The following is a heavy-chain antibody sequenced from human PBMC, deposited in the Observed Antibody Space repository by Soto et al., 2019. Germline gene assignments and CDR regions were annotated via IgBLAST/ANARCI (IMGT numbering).Heavy chain of an antibody. Sequence: PSETLSLTCAVYGGSFSGYYWSWIRQPPGKGLEWIGEINHSGSTNYNPSLKSRVTISVDTSKNQFSLKLSSVTAADTAVYYCEGGSGAGDIGTASFDHWGQGTLVTVSS. D-gene: IGHD5-12*01. V-gene: IGHV4-34*01. CDR2: INHSGST. J-gene: IGHJ4*02. CDR1: GGSFSGYY. CDR3: EGGSGAGDIGTASFDH.